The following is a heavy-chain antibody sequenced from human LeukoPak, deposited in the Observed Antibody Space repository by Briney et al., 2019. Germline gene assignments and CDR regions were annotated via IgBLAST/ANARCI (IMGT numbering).Heavy chain of an antibody. V-gene: IGHV3-11*01. CDR2: ISSIDSTL. D-gene: IGHD3-3*01. J-gene: IGHJ3*02. CDR3: PREMRGGGTMFGVYIDDAFDI. Sequence: GGALRLSCAPSGFTLSDYYMSWLDPAPRRGLEWVSCISSIDSTLYYAAPAKGRFTISSSHAKNSLYLQMNLLRAEAPGPYFLPREMRGGGTMFGVYIDDAFDIWGQGTMVTVSS. CDR1: GFTLSDYY.